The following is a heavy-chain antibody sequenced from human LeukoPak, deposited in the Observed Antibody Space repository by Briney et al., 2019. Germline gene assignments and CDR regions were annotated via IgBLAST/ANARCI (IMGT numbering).Heavy chain of an antibody. CDR2: IGTAGDT. J-gene: IGHJ4*02. CDR1: GFTFSSYD. CDR3: ARVAGGSYYDY. D-gene: IGHD1-26*01. V-gene: IGHV3-13*01. Sequence: GRSLRLSCAASGFTFSSYDMHWVRQATGKGLEWVSAIGTAGDTYYPGSVKGRFTISRENAKNSLYLQMNSLRDGDTAVYYCARVAGGSYYDYWGQGTLVTVSS.